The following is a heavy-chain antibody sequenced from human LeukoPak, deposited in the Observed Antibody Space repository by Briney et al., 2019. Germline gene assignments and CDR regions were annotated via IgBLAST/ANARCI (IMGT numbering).Heavy chain of an antibody. V-gene: IGHV4-4*09. CDR2: IYTSGST. CDR1: SGSISSDQSY. CDR3: ARGGRNYFDY. Sequence: PSETLSLTCIVSSGSISSDQSYWSWIRQPPGKGLEWIGYIYTSGSTNYNPSLKSRVTISVDTSKNQFSLKLSSVTAADTAVYYCARGGRNYFDYWGQGTLVTVSS. J-gene: IGHJ4*02. D-gene: IGHD1-26*01.